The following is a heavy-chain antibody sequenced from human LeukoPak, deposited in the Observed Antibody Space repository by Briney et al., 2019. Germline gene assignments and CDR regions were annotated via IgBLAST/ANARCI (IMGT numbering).Heavy chain of an antibody. Sequence: GGSLRLSCVVSGFTFSNYWMSWVRQAPGKGLEWVANIKQDGSEKYYVDSVKGRFTISRDNARNSLYLQVNSLRAEDTAVYYCSRGGIRSVNSYWGQGTLVTVSS. D-gene: IGHD2-15*01. CDR3: SRGGIRSVNSY. CDR1: GFTFSNYW. CDR2: IKQDGSEK. J-gene: IGHJ4*02. V-gene: IGHV3-7*01.